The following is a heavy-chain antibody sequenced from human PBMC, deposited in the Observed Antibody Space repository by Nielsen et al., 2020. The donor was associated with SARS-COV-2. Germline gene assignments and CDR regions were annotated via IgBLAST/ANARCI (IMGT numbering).Heavy chain of an antibody. J-gene: IGHJ3*02. CDR2: IDPSDSDA. CDR3: ARLHRPEAFGI. V-gene: IGHV5-51*01. CDR1: GYTFKNYW. Sequence: KVSCKGSGYTFKNYWIVWVRQMPGKGLEWMGIIDPSDSDARYSPSFQGQVTISADKSINTAYLQWSSLKASDIAVYYCARLHRPEAFGIWGQGTMVTVSS.